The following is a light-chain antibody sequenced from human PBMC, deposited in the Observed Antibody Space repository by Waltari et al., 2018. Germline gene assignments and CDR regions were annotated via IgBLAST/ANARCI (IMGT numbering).Light chain of an antibody. V-gene: IGKV3-20*01. CDR1: QTIRTTY. CDR2: GTF. Sequence: EIVLTQSPGTLSLSPGEGATLSCRTSQTIRTTYLAWYQQKPGQSPTLLIYGTFTRATRIPDRCTGMRSRTHFALTISSLEPEDFATYYCQQYDISPLTFGGGTKVEIK. CDR3: QQYDISPLT. J-gene: IGKJ4*01.